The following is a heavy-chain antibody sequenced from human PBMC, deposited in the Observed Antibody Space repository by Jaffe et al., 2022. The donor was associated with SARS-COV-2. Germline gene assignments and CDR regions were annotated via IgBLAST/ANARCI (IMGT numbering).Heavy chain of an antibody. CDR1: GGSITNFY. V-gene: IGHV4-59*01. CDR2: IYYTGST. CDR3: ARGGYGSGSLVSAFAF. J-gene: IGHJ3*01. Sequence: QVQLQESGPGLVKPSETLSLTCIVSGGSITNFYWSWIRQPPGEGLEWIGYIYYTGSTNYNPSLKSRVTISLGASNNQFSLKLSSVTAADTAIYYCARGGYGSGSLVSAFAFWGQGTMVTVSS. D-gene: IGHD3-10*01.